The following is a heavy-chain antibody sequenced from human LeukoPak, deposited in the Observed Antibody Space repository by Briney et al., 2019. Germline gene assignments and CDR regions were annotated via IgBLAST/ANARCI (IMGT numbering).Heavy chain of an antibody. V-gene: IGHV4-34*01. CDR1: GGSFSGYY. CDR3: ARARGIMDV. Sequence: PSETLSLTCAVYGGSFSGYYWSWIRQPPGKGLEWIGDINHSGSTNYNPSLKSRVTISVDTSKNQFSLKLSSVTAADTAVYYCARARGIMDVWGQGTTVTVSS. CDR2: INHSGST. J-gene: IGHJ6*02.